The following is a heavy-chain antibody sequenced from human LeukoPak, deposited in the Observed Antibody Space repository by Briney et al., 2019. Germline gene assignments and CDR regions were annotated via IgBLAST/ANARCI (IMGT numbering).Heavy chain of an antibody. D-gene: IGHD3-22*01. CDR1: GFNFSSYS. CDR2: IGSSSSYR. J-gene: IGHJ4*02. CDR3: ARDHYDSSFYADY. V-gene: IGHV3-21*01. Sequence: GGSLRLSCAAYGFNFSSYSMIWVRQAPGKGLEWVSSIGSSSSYRYHGDSVRGRFTISRDNAKNSLYLQMNSLRAEDTAVYYCARDHYDSSFYADYWGQGTLVTVSS.